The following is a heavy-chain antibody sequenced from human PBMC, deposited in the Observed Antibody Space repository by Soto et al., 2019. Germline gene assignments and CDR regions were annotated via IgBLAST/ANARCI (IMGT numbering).Heavy chain of an antibody. J-gene: IGHJ4*02. CDR2: ISDNGGST. Sequence: EVQLLESGGGLVQPGGSLRLSCAASGFTFNNYVMTWVRQAPGKGLEWVSTISDNGGSTYYADSVKGRFTISRDNSKKTLYLQMNSLRAEDTAVYYCAKGLVPAAKTSLNDYWGQGTLVTVSS. D-gene: IGHD2-2*01. CDR3: AKGLVPAAKTSLNDY. CDR1: GFTFNNYV. V-gene: IGHV3-23*01.